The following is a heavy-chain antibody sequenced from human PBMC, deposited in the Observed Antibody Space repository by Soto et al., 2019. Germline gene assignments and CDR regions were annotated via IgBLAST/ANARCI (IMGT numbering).Heavy chain of an antibody. CDR2: IIPILGIA. V-gene: IGHV1-69*08. CDR3: ARDGDEYGDYSAFDI. D-gene: IGHD4-17*01. CDR1: GGTFSSYT. Sequence: QVQLVQSGAEVKKPGSSVKVSCKASGGTFSSYTISWVRQAPGQGLEWMGRIIPILGIANYAQKFQGRVTITADKSTSTAYMELSSLRSEDTAVYYCARDGDEYGDYSAFDIWGQGTMVTVSS. J-gene: IGHJ3*02.